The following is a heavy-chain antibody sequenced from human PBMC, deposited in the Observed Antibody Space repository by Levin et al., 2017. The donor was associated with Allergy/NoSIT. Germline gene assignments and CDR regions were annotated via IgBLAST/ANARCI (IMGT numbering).Heavy chain of an antibody. D-gene: IGHD1-26*01. V-gene: IGHV4-61*01. Sequence: PSETLSLTCTVSGASVSSGSYYWSWIRQPPGKGLECIGYIYYSGSTNYNPSLKSRVTISVDTSKNQFSLKLTSVTAADTAGYYCARTSGSYPYWYFDLWGRGTLVTVSS. CDR1: GASVSSGSYY. J-gene: IGHJ2*01. CDR2: IYYSGST. CDR3: ARTSGSYPYWYFDL.